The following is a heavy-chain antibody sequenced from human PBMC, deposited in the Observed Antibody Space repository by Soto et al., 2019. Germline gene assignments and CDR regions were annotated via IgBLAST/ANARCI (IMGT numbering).Heavy chain of an antibody. CDR3: AKGPVVVVIASGYFQH. J-gene: IGHJ1*01. CDR1: GFTFSSYA. V-gene: IGHV3-23*01. CDR2: ISGSGGST. D-gene: IGHD2-21*01. Sequence: GGSLRLSCAASGFTFSSYAMSWVRQAPGKGLEWVSAISGSGGSTYYADSVKGRFTISRDNSKNTLYLQMNSLRAEDTAVYYCAKGPVVVVIASGYFQHWGQGTLVTVSS.